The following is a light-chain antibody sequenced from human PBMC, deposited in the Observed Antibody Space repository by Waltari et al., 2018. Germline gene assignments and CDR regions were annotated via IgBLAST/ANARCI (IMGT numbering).Light chain of an antibody. CDR2: VNSDGSH. V-gene: IGLV4-69*01. CDR3: QTWGTGIQV. J-gene: IGLJ2*01. Sequence: QLVLTQSPSASASLGASVKLTCTLSSGHSSYAIAWHTQQPEKCPRYLMKVNSDGSHKKGDGIPDRFSGSSSGTERYLTISSLQSEDEADYYCQTWGTGIQVFGGGTKLTVL. CDR1: SGHSSYA.